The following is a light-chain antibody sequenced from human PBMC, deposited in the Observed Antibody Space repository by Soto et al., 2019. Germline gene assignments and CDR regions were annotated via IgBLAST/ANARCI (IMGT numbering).Light chain of an antibody. V-gene: IGKV3-20*01. CDR1: QSVSSSY. CDR2: GAS. Sequence: VLTQFPGSLPLSQWERATLSCRASQSVSSSYLSWYQQKPGQAPRLLIYGASSRATGIPDRFSGSASGTDITLTISRLEPEDFAVYYCQQYGSSAWTFGQGTKVDIK. J-gene: IGKJ1*01. CDR3: QQYGSSAWT.